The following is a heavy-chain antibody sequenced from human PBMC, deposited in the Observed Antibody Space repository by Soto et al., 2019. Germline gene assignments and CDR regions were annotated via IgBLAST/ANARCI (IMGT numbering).Heavy chain of an antibody. CDR2: FDPEDGET. CDR1: GYTLTELS. J-gene: IGHJ4*02. V-gene: IGHV1-24*01. D-gene: IGHD3-16*02. CDR3: AREGPGGVLVSTFDY. Sequence: ASVKVSCKVSGYTLTELSMHWVRQAPGKGLEWMGGFDPEDGETIYAQKFQGRVTMTKDTSTNTAYMELRSLRSDDTAVYYCAREGPGGVLVSTFDYWGQGTLVTVSS.